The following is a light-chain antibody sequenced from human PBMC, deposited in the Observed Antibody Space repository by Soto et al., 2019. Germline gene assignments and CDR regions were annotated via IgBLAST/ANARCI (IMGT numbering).Light chain of an antibody. CDR1: QSINTW. CDR3: QQNCGDPAT. J-gene: IGKJ4*02. Sequence: IHFNHSPSVLSASVGYRVTISCRASQSINTWLAWYQHKPWKAPNLLIDEVSTLQSGVPPRVSGSGSGTEFTITISSLRPDDFATYYCQQNCGDPATFGGGTKV. V-gene: IGKV1-5*03. CDR2: EVS.